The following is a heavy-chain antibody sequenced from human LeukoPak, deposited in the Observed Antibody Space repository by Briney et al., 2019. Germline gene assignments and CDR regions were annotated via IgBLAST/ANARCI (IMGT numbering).Heavy chain of an antibody. V-gene: IGHV1-18*01. J-gene: IGHJ6*03. CDR1: GYTFTSYG. Sequence: ASVTVSCKASGYTFTSYGISWVRQAPGQGLEWMGWISAYNGNTNYAQKLQGRVTMTTDTSTSTAYMELSSLRSEDTAVYYCARGVMDEVRVRNYYYYYMDVWGKGTTVTVSS. D-gene: IGHD2-21*01. CDR2: ISAYNGNT. CDR3: ARGVMDEVRVRNYYYYYMDV.